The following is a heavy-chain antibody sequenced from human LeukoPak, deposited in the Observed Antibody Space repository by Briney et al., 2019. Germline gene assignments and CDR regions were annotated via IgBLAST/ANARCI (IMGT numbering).Heavy chain of an antibody. D-gene: IGHD4-11*01. J-gene: IGHJ6*03. Sequence: GASVKVSCKASGYTFTDYYMHWVQQAPGKGLEWMGLVDPEDGETIYAEKFQGRVTITADTSTDTAYMELSSLRSEDTAVYYCATGAHSNYRGSYYYYMDVWGKGTTVTVSS. CDR1: GYTFTDYY. CDR3: ATGAHSNYRGSYYYYMDV. CDR2: VDPEDGET. V-gene: IGHV1-69-2*01.